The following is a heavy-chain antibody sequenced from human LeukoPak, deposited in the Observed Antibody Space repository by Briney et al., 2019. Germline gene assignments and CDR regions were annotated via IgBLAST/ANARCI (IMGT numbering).Heavy chain of an antibody. Sequence: GASVKVSCKATSRISWVRQAPGQGLEWMGWIGTYGGDTYYAQKFQGRITVTTDTSTSTVYMELRNLRSDDTAVYYCARDLWNFYDDSGYNRDSHSWGQGTLVTVSS. CDR1: TSR. V-gene: IGHV1-18*01. CDR2: IGTYGGDT. CDR3: ARDLWNFYDDSGYNRDSHS. D-gene: IGHD3-22*01. J-gene: IGHJ4*02.